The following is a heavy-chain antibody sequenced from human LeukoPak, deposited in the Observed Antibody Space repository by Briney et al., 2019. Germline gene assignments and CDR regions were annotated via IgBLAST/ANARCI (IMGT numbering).Heavy chain of an antibody. CDR1: GGSFSGYY. J-gene: IGHJ4*02. Sequence: PSETLSLTCAVYGGSFSGYYWSWIRQPPGKGLEWIGEINHSGSTNYNPSLKSRVTISVDTSKNQFSLKLSSVTAADTAAYYCARVRGIAARPYDYWGQGTLVTVSS. V-gene: IGHV4-34*01. CDR2: INHSGST. CDR3: ARVRGIAARPYDY. D-gene: IGHD6-6*01.